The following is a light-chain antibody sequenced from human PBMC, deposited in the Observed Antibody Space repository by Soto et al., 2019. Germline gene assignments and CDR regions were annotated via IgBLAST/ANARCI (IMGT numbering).Light chain of an antibody. Sequence: DIPMTQSPSSLSASVGDRVTITCQASLDIDNYLKWYQQKPGEAPKLVIYDGSILETGVPSRFSGSGSGTDFSFTISSLQPEDVATYYCQHYHNLPMYTFGQGTRLEIK. V-gene: IGKV1-33*01. CDR1: LDIDNY. J-gene: IGKJ2*01. CDR3: QHYHNLPMYT. CDR2: DGS.